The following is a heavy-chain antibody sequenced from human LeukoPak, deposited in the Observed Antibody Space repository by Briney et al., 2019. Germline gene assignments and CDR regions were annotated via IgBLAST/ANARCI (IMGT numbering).Heavy chain of an antibody. CDR2: IYYSGST. Sequence: TTSETLSLTCTVSGGSISSYYWSWIRQPPGKGLEWIGYIYYSGSTNYNPSLKSRVTISVETSKNQFSLKLSSVTAADTAVYYCASGKERVDYWGQGTLVTVSS. CDR3: ASGKERVDY. V-gene: IGHV4-59*01. J-gene: IGHJ4*02. CDR1: GGSISSYY. D-gene: IGHD5-24*01.